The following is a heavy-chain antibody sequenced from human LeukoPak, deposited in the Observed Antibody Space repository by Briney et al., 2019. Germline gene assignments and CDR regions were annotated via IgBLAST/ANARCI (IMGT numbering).Heavy chain of an antibody. CDR2: ISAYNGNT. V-gene: IGHV1-18*01. D-gene: IGHD2-15*01. CDR1: GYTFTSYG. Sequence: GASVKVSCTASGYTFTSYGISWVRQAPGQGLEWMGWISAYNGNTNYAQKLQGRVTMTTDTSTSTAYMELRSLRSDDTAVYYCAGVIGIVVVVAATDNWFDPWGQGTLVTVSS. J-gene: IGHJ5*02. CDR3: AGVIGIVVVVAATDNWFDP.